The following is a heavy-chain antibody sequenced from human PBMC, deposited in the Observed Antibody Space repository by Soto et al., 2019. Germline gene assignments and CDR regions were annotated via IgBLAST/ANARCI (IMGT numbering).Heavy chain of an antibody. V-gene: IGHV3-66*01. CDR1: GFTVSSNY. CDR2: IYSGGST. Sequence: GGSLRLSCAASGFTVSSNYMSWVRQAPGKGLEWVSVIYSGGSTYYADSVKGRFTISRDNSKNTLYLQMNSLRAEDTAVYYCARVIAAAGIMDVWGKGTTVTVSS. J-gene: IGHJ6*03. D-gene: IGHD6-13*01. CDR3: ARVIAAAGIMDV.